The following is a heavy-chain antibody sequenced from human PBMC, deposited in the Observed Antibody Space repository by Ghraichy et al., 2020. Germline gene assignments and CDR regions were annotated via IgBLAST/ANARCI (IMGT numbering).Heavy chain of an antibody. V-gene: IGHV4-61*02. CDR3: ARATVTPSYSYYYGMDV. CDR2: IYPSGCT. D-gene: IGHD4-17*01. Sequence: SQTLSLTCIVSGGSVNTGSYYWSWIRQPAGKGLEWIGRIYPSGCTDYNPSLKSRVTISIDTSKSHFSLQLSSVTAADTAVYYCARATVTPSYSYYYGMDVWGQGTTVTVSS. J-gene: IGHJ6*02. CDR1: GGSVNTGSYY.